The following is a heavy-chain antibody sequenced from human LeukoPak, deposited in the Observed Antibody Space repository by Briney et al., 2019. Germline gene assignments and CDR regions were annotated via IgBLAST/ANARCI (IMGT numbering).Heavy chain of an antibody. D-gene: IGHD3-22*01. J-gene: IGHJ4*02. Sequence: ASVKISCKVSGYTFTDYYMHWVQQAPGKGLEWTGLVDPEDGETIYAEKFQGRVTITADTSTDTAYMELSSLRSEDTAVYYCATGLGSGYPEYYFDYWGQGTLVTVSS. V-gene: IGHV1-69-2*01. CDR1: GYTFTDYY. CDR3: ATGLGSGYPEYYFDY. CDR2: VDPEDGET.